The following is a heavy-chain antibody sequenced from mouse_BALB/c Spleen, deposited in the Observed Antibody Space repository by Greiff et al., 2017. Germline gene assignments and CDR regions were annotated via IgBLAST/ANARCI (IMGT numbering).Heavy chain of an antibody. CDR3: ARSRYCYGSSLDD. J-gene: IGHJ2*01. CDR2: IYPGTGST. CDR1: GYIFTSYW. D-gene: IGHD1-1*01. Sequence: QVQLQQSGAELVSPGASVKLSCKTSGYIFTSYWIQWVKQRPGQGLEWIARIYPGTGSTYYNEKFKGKATLTADKSSSTAYLQLSSLKSEDSAVYFCARSRYCYGSSLDDWGQGTTLTVSS. V-gene: IGHV1S132*01.